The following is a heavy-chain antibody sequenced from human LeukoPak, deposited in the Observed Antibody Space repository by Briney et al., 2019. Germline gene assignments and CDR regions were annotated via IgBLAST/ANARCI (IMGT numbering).Heavy chain of an antibody. Sequence: SETLSLTCTVSGGSISSGGYYWSWIRQPPGKGLEWIGYIYYSGSTNYNPSLKSRVTISVDTSKNQFSLKLSSVTAADTAVYYCAREGKLTGYFGGLGFNYWGQGILVTVSS. CDR1: GGSISSGGYY. CDR3: AREGKLTGYFGGLGFNY. CDR2: IYYSGST. D-gene: IGHD6-19*01. J-gene: IGHJ4*02. V-gene: IGHV4-61*08.